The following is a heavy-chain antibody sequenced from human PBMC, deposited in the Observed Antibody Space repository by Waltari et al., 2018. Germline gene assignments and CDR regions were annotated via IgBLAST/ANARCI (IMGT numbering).Heavy chain of an antibody. CDR3: ARGVAVAGVFDY. J-gene: IGHJ4*02. D-gene: IGHD6-19*01. Sequence: QVQLQESGPGLVKPSQTLSLTCTVSGGSISSGSYYWSWIRQPAGKGLEWIGRIYTSVSTNYNPSLKSRVTISVDTSKNQFSLKLSSVTAADTAVYYCARGVAVAGVFDYWGQGTLVTVSS. CDR2: IYTSVST. CDR1: GGSISSGSYY. V-gene: IGHV4-61*02.